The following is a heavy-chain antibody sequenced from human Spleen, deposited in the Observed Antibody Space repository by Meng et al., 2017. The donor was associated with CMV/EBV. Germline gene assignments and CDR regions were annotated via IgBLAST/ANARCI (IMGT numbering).Heavy chain of an antibody. V-gene: IGHV3-21*01. CDR1: GFTFSSHS. Sequence: GESLKISCAASGFTFSSHSMNWVRQAPGKGLEWVSSISSSSSYIYYADSVKGRFTISRDNAKNSLYLQMNSLRAEDTAVYYCARSAYSSSSDFDYWGQGTLVTVSS. J-gene: IGHJ4*02. CDR2: ISSSSSYI. CDR3: ARSAYSSSSDFDY. D-gene: IGHD6-6*01.